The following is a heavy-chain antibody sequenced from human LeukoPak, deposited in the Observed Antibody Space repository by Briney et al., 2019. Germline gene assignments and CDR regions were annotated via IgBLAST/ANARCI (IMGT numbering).Heavy chain of an antibody. CDR1: GYTFTSYG. CDR2: ISAYNGNT. D-gene: IGHD2-2*01. CDR3: SRDLLGYCSSTSCPGWGY. V-gene: IGHV1-18*04. Sequence: ASVNLSCNASGYTFTSYGISWLRQAPAQGREWMGLISAYNGNTNHAQKPHGRVTMTTDTSTSTAYMVLRSLRCDDPAVYCCSRDLLGYCSSTSCPGWGYWGQGTLVTVSS. J-gene: IGHJ4*02.